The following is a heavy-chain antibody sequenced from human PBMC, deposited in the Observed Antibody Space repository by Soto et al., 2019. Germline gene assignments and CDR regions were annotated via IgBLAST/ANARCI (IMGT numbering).Heavy chain of an antibody. J-gene: IGHJ4*02. CDR2: IYNRGST. V-gene: IGHV4-59*08. CDR1: GNAITSYY. CDR3: ARTPDRGGFDY. Sequence: QVQLQESGPGLVKPSETLSLSCSVSGNAITSYYWSWIRQPPGEPPEWIWYIYNRGSTNYNPSLKSRVTISQDMSKNQFSLRLSSVTAADTAVYYCARTPDRGGFDYWGQGTLVTVSS. D-gene: IGHD3-10*01.